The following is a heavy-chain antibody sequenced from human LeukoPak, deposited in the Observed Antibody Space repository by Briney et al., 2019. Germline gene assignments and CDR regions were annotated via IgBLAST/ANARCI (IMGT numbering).Heavy chain of an antibody. CDR2: ISSSSSYI. Sequence: GGSLRLSCAASGFTFSSYSMNWVRQAPGKGLEWVSSISSSSSYIYYADSVKGRFTISRDNAKNSLYLQMNSLRAEDTAVYYCARGERDYDFWSGYYSTSYYFDYWGQGTLVTVSS. CDR3: ARGERDYDFWSGYYSTSYYFDY. J-gene: IGHJ4*02. CDR1: GFTFSSYS. D-gene: IGHD3-3*01. V-gene: IGHV3-21*01.